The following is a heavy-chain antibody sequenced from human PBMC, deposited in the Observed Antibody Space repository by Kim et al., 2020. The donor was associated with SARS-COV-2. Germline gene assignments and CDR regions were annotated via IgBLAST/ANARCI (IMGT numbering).Heavy chain of an antibody. J-gene: IGHJ6*02. D-gene: IGHD6-6*01. CDR1: GGSFSGYY. CDR3: AREKEYSTKPGYYYYGMDV. CDR2: INHSGST. V-gene: IGHV4-34*01. Sequence: SETLSLTCAVYGGSFSGYYWSWIRQPPGKGLEWIGEINHSGSTNYNPSLKSRVTISVDTSKNQFSLKLSSVTAADTAVYYCAREKEYSTKPGYYYYGMDVWGQGTTVTVSS.